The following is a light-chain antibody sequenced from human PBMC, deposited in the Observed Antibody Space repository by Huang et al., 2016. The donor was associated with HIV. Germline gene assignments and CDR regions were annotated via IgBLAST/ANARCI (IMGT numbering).Light chain of an antibody. CDR3: QQYGNWPPWT. CDR1: QTVSSN. J-gene: IGKJ1*01. Sequence: EIVMTQSPAILAVSPGERATLSCRASQTVSSNLAWYQQKPGQAPRLLIYGASTRATGIPARFSGGGSGTEFTLTISSLQSEDFALYYCQQYGNWPPWTFGQGTKVEIK. CDR2: GAS. V-gene: IGKV3-15*01.